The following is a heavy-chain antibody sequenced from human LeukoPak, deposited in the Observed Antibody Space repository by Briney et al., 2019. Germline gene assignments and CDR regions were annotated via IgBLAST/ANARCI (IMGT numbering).Heavy chain of an antibody. D-gene: IGHD3-10*01. Sequence: KSSETLSLTCTVSGDSFSYFYWSWIRQPPGKGLEWIGYIYNSGSTNYNPSLKSRVTISVDTSKNQFSLKLSSVTAADTAVYYCARRFGRKFGERFYYYHYMDVWGKGTTVTISS. CDR2: IYNSGST. V-gene: IGHV4-59*12. J-gene: IGHJ6*03. CDR3: ARRFGRKFGERFYYYHYMDV. CDR1: GDSFSYFY.